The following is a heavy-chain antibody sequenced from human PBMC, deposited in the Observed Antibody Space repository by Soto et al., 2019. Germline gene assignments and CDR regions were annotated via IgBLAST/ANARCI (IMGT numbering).Heavy chain of an antibody. J-gene: IGHJ4*02. CDR3: ARGDPLIYVY. Sequence: PSETLSLTCTVSGGSISSGGYYWSWIRQHPGKGLEWIGYIYYSGSTYYNPSLNSRVTISLDASKNQFSLRLSSVTAADTAVYYCARGDPLIYVYWGQGTLVTVSS. V-gene: IGHV4-30-4*08. D-gene: IGHD5-12*01. CDR1: GGSISSGGYY. CDR2: IYYSGST.